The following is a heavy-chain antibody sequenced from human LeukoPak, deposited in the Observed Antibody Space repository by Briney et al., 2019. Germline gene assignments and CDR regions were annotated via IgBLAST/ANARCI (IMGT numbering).Heavy chain of an antibody. CDR3: AKDRGSGSYYHYFDY. CDR1: GGTFSSYA. Sequence: GASVKVSCKASGGTFSSYAISWVRQAPGQGLEWMGGIIPIFGTANYAQKFQGRVTITADKSTSTAYMELSSLRAEDTAVYYCAKDRGSGSYYHYFDYWGQGTLVTVSS. V-gene: IGHV1-69*06. CDR2: IIPIFGTA. J-gene: IGHJ4*02. D-gene: IGHD3-10*01.